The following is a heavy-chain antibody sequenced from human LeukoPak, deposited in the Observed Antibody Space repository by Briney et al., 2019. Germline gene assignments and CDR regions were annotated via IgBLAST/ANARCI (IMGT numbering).Heavy chain of an antibody. CDR3: AKSSGSYYNGGYYYYGMDV. V-gene: IGHV3-23*01. CDR2: ISGSGGST. Sequence: GGSLRLSCAASGFTFSSYAMSWVRQAPGKGLEWVSAISGSGGSTYYADSVKGRFTISRDNSKNTLYLQMNSLRAEDTAVYYCAKSSGSYYNGGYYYYGMDVWGQGTTITVSS. D-gene: IGHD3-10*01. CDR1: GFTFSSYA. J-gene: IGHJ6*02.